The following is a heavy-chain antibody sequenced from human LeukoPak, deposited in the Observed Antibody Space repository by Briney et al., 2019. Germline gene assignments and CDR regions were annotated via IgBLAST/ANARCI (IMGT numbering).Heavy chain of an antibody. V-gene: IGHV4-59*01. CDR3: ARELDRDGQNWFDP. D-gene: IGHD5-24*01. CDR2: IYYYDST. J-gene: IGHJ5*02. Sequence: SETLSLTCTVSGGSISSYYWSWIRQPPRKGLGWVGYIYYYDSTNYNPSLKSRGTISVDTAKNQFSLKLSSVTAADTAAYDYARELDRDGQNWFDPWGQGTLVTVSS. CDR1: GGSISSYY.